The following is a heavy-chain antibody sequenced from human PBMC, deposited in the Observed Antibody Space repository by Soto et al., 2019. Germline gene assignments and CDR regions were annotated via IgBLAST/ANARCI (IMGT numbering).Heavy chain of an antibody. CDR2: IYYSGST. CDR3: ARVGGWSSGDYIWGSGYYFDY. J-gene: IGHJ4*02. D-gene: IGHD3-16*01. Sequence: QVQLQESGPGLVKPSETLSLTCTVSGGSISSYYWSWIRQPPGKGLEWIGYIYYSGSTNYNPSLKSRVTISVDTSKNQFSRKLSSVTAADTAVYYCARVGGWSSGDYIWGSGYYFDYWGQGTLVTVSS. V-gene: IGHV4-59*01. CDR1: GGSISSYY.